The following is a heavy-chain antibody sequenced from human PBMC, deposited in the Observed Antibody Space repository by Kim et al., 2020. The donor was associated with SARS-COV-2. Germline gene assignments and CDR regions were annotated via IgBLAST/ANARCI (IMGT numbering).Heavy chain of an antibody. D-gene: IGHD3-3*01. CDR3: AVTTAGTYGPVDY. V-gene: IGHV5-10-1*01. CDR1: GYSFTSYW. J-gene: IGHJ4*02. CDR2: IDPSDSYT. Sequence: GESLKISCKGSGYSFTSYWISWVRQMPGKGVEWMGRIDPSDSYTNYSPSFQGHVTISADKSISTAYLQWSSLKASDTAMYYCAVTTAGTYGPVDYWGQGTLVTVSS.